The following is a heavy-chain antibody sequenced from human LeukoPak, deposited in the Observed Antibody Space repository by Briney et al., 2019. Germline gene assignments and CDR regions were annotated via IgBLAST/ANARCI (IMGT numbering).Heavy chain of an antibody. CDR3: AREYCSGGSCFRYYFDY. CDR1: GYTFTSYG. Sequence: ASVKVSCKASGYTFTSYGISWVRQAPGQGLEWMGWISAYSGNTNYAQKLQGRVTMTTDTSTSTAYMELRSLRSDDTAVYYCAREYCSGGSCFRYYFDYWGQGTLVTVSS. D-gene: IGHD2-15*01. V-gene: IGHV1-18*01. J-gene: IGHJ4*02. CDR2: ISAYSGNT.